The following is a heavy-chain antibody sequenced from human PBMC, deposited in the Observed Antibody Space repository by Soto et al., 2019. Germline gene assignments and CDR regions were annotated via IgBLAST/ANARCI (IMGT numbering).Heavy chain of an antibody. J-gene: IGHJ4*02. D-gene: IGHD3-22*01. CDR1: GYTFTSYD. CDR2: MNPNSGNT. V-gene: IGHV1-8*01. CDR3: ARGVVGYYDSSGYYRDY. Sequence: QVQLVQSGAEVKKPGASVKVSCKASGYTFTSYDINWVRQATGQGLEWMGWMNPNSGNTGYAQKFQGRVTMTRNTSIRTAYVELSSLGSKDTAVYYCARGVVGYYDSSGYYRDYWGQGTLVTVSS.